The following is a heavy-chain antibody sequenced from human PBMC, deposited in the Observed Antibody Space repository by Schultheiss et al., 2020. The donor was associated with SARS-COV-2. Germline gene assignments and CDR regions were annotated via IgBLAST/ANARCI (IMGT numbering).Heavy chain of an antibody. CDR2: IWYDGSNK. Sequence: GGSLRLSCAASGFTVSSNYMSWVRQAPGKGLEWVAVIWYDGSNKYYADSVKGRFTISRDNSKNTLYLQMNSLRAEDTAVYYCTTNSGRHPDYWGQGTLVTVSS. CDR3: TTNSGRHPDY. V-gene: IGHV3-33*08. CDR1: GFTVSSNY. J-gene: IGHJ4*02. D-gene: IGHD1-26*01.